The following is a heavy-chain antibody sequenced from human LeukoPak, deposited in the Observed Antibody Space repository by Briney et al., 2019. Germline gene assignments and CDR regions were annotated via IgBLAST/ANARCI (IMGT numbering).Heavy chain of an antibody. V-gene: IGHV3-33*01. J-gene: IGHJ3*02. CDR3: ARRDPDDAFDI. CDR2: IWYDGSNK. Sequence: PGGSLRLSCAASGFTFRSYGMHWVRQAPGKGLEWVAVIWYDGSNKYYADSVKGRFTISRDNSKNTLYLQMNSLRAEDTAVYYCARRDPDDAFDIWGQGTMVTVSS. CDR1: GFTFRSYG.